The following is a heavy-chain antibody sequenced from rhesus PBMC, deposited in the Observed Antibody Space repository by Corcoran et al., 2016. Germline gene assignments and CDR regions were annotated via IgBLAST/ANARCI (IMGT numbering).Heavy chain of an antibody. CDR1: GSSLSRGYG. J-gene: IGHJ4*01. D-gene: IGHD6-31*01. CDR3: AREVAAALDY. V-gene: IGHV4-127*01. Sequence: QVQLQESGPGLVTPSETLSLTCAVSGSSLSRGYGWSWIRHPPVKGLEWIGYIVGSSGSTNYNPSLKSRVTISKDTSKNQFSLKLSSVTAADTAVYYCAREVAAALDYWGQGVLVTVSS. CDR2: IVGSSGST.